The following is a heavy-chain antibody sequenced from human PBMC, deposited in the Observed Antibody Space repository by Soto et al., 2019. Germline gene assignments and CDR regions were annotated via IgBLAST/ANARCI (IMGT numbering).Heavy chain of an antibody. CDR3: AKDHYGSAIYGMDV. CDR1: GFTFSNAW. D-gene: IGHD3-10*01. V-gene: IGHV3-21*01. Sequence: GGSLRLSCAASGFTFSNAWMSWVRQAPGKGLEWVSCSNGRNRNLYYADSVKGRFIISRDNGENSLYLQMNSLRVEDTAVYYCAKDHYGSAIYGMDVWGQGTTVTVSS. J-gene: IGHJ6*02. CDR2: SNGRNRNL.